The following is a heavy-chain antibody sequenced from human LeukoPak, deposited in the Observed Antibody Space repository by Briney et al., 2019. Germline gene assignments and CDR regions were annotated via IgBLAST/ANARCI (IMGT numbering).Heavy chain of an antibody. CDR1: GGSISSYY. CDR3: ARNLQTYYDILTGYYAPPFFDY. Sequence: SETLSLTCTVSGGSISSYYWSWIRQPPGKGLEWIGYIYYSGSTNYNPSLKSRVTISVDTSKNQFSLKLSSVTAADTAVYYCARNLQTYYDILTGYYAPPFFDYWGQGTLVTVSS. J-gene: IGHJ4*02. D-gene: IGHD3-9*01. CDR2: IYYSGST. V-gene: IGHV4-59*08.